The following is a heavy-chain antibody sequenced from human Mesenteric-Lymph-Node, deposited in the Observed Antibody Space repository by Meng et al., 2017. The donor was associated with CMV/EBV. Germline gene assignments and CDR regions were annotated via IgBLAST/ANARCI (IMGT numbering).Heavy chain of an antibody. J-gene: IGHJ4*02. V-gene: IGHV4-38-2*02. Sequence: SETLSLTCIVSGYSISSDYYWGWLRQPPGKGLEWIGVISHSGSTYYNPSLKSRVTISLDTSKNQFSLKVSSATAADTAVYHCAKGAATPVPMSYFDNWGQGTLVTVSS. CDR2: ISHSGST. CDR1: GYSISSDYY. CDR3: AKGAATPVPMSYFDN. D-gene: IGHD1-26*01.